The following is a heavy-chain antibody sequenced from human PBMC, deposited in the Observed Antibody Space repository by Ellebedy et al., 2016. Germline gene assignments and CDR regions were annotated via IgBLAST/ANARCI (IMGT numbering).Heavy chain of an antibody. J-gene: IGHJ4*02. V-gene: IGHV3-53*01. CDR2: VHGGGST. CDR3: RHGHYADY. CDR1: GFTVSSTY. Sequence: GESLKISXAASGFTVSSTYLSWIRQAPGKGLEWLSTVHGGGSTFYADSVKGRFSISRDNTQNTVYLQMNSLTADDTALYYCRHGHYADYWGQGTLVTVSS. D-gene: IGHD3/OR15-3a*01.